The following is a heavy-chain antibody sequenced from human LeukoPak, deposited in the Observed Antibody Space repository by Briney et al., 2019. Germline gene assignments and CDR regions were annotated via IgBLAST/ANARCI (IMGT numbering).Heavy chain of an antibody. Sequence: PGGSLRLSCAASGFTFSSYAMSWVRQAPGKGLEWVSAISGSGGSTYYADSVKGRFTISRDNSKNTLYLQMNSLRAEDTAVYYCATSLAVVAATSCFDYWGQGTLVTVSS. CDR1: GFTFSSYA. J-gene: IGHJ4*02. CDR3: ATSLAVVAATSCFDY. V-gene: IGHV3-23*01. D-gene: IGHD2-15*01. CDR2: ISGSGGST.